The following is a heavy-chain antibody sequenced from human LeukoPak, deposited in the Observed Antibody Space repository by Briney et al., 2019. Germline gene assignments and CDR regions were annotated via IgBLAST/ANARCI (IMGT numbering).Heavy chain of an antibody. V-gene: IGHV3-21*01. D-gene: IGHD3-22*01. Sequence: PGGSLRLSCAASGFTFSSYSMNWVRQAPGKGLEWVSSISSSSSYIYYADSVRGRFTISRDNAKNSLYLQMNSLRAEDTAVYYCARDSSITMIVAPYGMDVWGQGTTVTVSS. CDR1: GFTFSSYS. CDR2: ISSSSSYI. J-gene: IGHJ6*02. CDR3: ARDSSITMIVAPYGMDV.